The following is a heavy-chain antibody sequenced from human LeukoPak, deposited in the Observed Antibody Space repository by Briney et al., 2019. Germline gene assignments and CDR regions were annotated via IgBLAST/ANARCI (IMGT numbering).Heavy chain of an antibody. CDR3: ASNGIVGAYDAFDI. D-gene: IGHD1-26*01. J-gene: IGHJ3*02. V-gene: IGHV3-30*02. Sequence: GGSLRLSCAASGFTFSSYGIRWVRQAPGKGLEWVAFIRYDGSNKYYADSVKGRFTISRDNSKNTLYLQMNSLRAEDTAVYYCASNGIVGAYDAFDIWGQGTMVTVSS. CDR2: IRYDGSNK. CDR1: GFTFSSYG.